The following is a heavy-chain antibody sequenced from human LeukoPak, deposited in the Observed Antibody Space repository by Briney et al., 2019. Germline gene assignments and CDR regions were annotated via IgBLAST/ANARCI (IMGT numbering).Heavy chain of an antibody. CDR2: VNHSGST. CDR3: ARLRGRSVLTRSFWVDP. Sequence: AETLSLTCAVYGGSLYEYYCSWIRQLPGKGLECIGEVNHSGSTNYNATLKGRGTISVDTSKNQFSLILRSVTAADTAVYYCARLRGRSVLTRSFWVDPWGQGTLVTVSS. D-gene: IGHD3-16*01. CDR1: GGSLYEYY. J-gene: IGHJ5*02. V-gene: IGHV4-34*01.